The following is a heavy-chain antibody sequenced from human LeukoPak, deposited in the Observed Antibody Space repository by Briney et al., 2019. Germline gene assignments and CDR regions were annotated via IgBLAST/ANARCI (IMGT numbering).Heavy chain of an antibody. Sequence: GASVKVSCKASGYTFTSYAMHWVRQAPGQRLEWMGWINAGNGNTKYSQKFQGRVTITRDTSASTAYMELSSLRSEDTAVYYCARGDYYDSSGYYSYYFDYWGQGTLVTVSS. J-gene: IGHJ4*02. V-gene: IGHV1-3*01. CDR2: INAGNGNT. CDR1: GYTFTSYA. CDR3: ARGDYYDSSGYYSYYFDY. D-gene: IGHD3-22*01.